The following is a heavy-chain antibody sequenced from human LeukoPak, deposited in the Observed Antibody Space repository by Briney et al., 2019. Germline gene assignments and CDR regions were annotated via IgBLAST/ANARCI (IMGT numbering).Heavy chain of an antibody. CDR1: GGSFSGYY. CDR2: INHSGST. V-gene: IGHV4-34*01. CDR3: AGEKQSSGWTYYYYGMDV. Sequence: SETLSLTCAVYGGSFSGYYWSWIRQPPGKGLEWIGEINHSGSTNYNPSLKSRVTISVDTSKNQFSLKLSSVTAADTAVYYCAGEKQSSGWTYYYYGMDVWGQGTTVTVSS. D-gene: IGHD6-19*01. J-gene: IGHJ6*02.